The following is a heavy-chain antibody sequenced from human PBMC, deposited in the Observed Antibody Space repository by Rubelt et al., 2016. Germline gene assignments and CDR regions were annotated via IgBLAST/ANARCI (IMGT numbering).Heavy chain of an antibody. CDR1: GYTFTSYG. J-gene: IGHJ6*02. D-gene: IGHD3-10*01. CDR3: ASGEITMVRGVIVGSDYYYYGMDG. CDR2: IIPIFGTA. V-gene: IGHV1-69*13. Sequence: QVQLVQSGAEVKKPGASVKVSCKASGYTFTSYGISWVRQAPGQGLEWMGGIIPIFGTANYAQKFQGRVTITADESTSTAYMELSSLGYEDTAVYYWASGEITMVRGVIVGSDYYYYGMDGWGQGTTVTVSS.